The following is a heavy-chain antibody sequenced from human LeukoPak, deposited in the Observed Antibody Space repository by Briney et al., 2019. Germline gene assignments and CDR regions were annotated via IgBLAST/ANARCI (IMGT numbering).Heavy chain of an antibody. D-gene: IGHD2-2*01. V-gene: IGHV4-30-2*01. Sequence: SQTLSLTCAVSGGSISSGGYSWSWIRQPPGKGLEWIGYIYHSGSTYYNPSLKSRVTISVDRSKNQFSLKLSSVTAADTAVYYCASPNWGYCSSTSCPDYWGQGTLVTVSS. CDR3: ASPNWGYCSSTSCPDY. CDR1: GGSISSGGYS. J-gene: IGHJ4*02. CDR2: IYHSGST.